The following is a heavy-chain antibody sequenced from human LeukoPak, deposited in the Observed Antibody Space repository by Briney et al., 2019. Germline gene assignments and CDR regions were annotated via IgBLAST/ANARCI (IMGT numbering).Heavy chain of an antibody. V-gene: IGHV3-66*01. CDR3: ASSSTRSYYYYMDV. CDR1: GFTVSSNY. D-gene: IGHD2-2*01. J-gene: IGHJ6*03. CDR2: IYSGGST. Sequence: GGSLRLSCAASGFTVSSNYMSWVRQAPGKGLEWVSVIYSGGSTYYADSVKGRFTISRDNSKNTLYLQMNSLRAEDTAVYYCASSSTRSYYYYMDVWGKGTTDTVSS.